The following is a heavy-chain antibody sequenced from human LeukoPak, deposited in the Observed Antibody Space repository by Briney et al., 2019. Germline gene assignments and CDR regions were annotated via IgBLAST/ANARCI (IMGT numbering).Heavy chain of an antibody. Sequence: PGGSLRLSCAASRFTVSSNCMSWVRQAPGKGLEWVSLIYSGGSTYYADSVKGRFTISRDNSKNTLYLQMNSLRAEDTAVYYCAKVLTGTHDYWGQGTLVTVSS. CDR2: IYSGGST. V-gene: IGHV3-53*01. CDR1: RFTVSSNC. D-gene: IGHD1-20*01. J-gene: IGHJ4*02. CDR3: AKVLTGTHDY.